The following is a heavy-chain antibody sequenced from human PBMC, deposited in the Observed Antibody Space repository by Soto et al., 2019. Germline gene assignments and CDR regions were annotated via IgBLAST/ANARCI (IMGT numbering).Heavy chain of an antibody. J-gene: IGHJ3*01. CDR2: IIPVLGTA. CDR3: ARGRGGYGGISGYDAFDL. V-gene: IGHV1-69*13. CDR1: GCTFSSYA. Sequence: SVKVSCKASGCTFSSYALSCVRQAPGQGLEWMGGIIPVLGTANNAQKFQGRVTINADESTNTAYMELRSLRSEDTAVYYCARGRGGYGGISGYDAFDLWGQGTMVTVSS. D-gene: IGHD4-17*01.